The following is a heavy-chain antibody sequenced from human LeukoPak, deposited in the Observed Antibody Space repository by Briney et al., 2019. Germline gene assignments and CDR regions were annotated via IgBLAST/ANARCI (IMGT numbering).Heavy chain of an antibody. CDR3: ARDLTGDPAAYFGF. Sequence: ASVRLSCKASGYTFTGYHIHWVRQAPGQGLEWMGWINPDSGGTNFPQNFQGRVTITRDTSISTAYMEISCLRSDDTAVYYCARDLTGDPAAYFGFWGQGTLVTVSS. CDR2: INPDSGGT. J-gene: IGHJ4*02. CDR1: GYTFTGYH. V-gene: IGHV1-2*02. D-gene: IGHD3-9*01.